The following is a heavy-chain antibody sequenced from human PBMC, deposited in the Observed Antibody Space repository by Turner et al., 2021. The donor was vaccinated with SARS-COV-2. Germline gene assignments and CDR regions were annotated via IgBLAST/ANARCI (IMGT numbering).Heavy chain of an antibody. Sequence: QVQLQQWGAGLLKPSENLSLTCAVSGESFSGHFLTWLRQSPWKGLEWIAEIDHTGSANYNPSLKSRVALSVDTLKRHFSLMLHSVTAADTAIYYCARGWGGYNFSFDYWGRGALVAVSS. J-gene: IGHJ4*02. CDR2: IDHTGSA. CDR3: ARGWGGYNFSFDY. D-gene: IGHD5-12*01. CDR1: GESFSGHF. V-gene: IGHV4-34*01.